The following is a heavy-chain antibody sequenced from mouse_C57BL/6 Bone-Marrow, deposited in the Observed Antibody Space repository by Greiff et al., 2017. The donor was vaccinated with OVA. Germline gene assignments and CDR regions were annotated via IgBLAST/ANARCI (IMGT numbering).Heavy chain of an antibody. V-gene: IGHV2-6-1*01. J-gene: IGHJ4*01. D-gene: IGHD1-1*01. CDR2: IWSDGST. CDR1: GFSLTSYG. CDR3: ARHQDLLLHDYYAMDY. Sequence: QVQLKESGPGLVAPSQSLSITCTVSGFSLTSYGVHWVRQPPGKGLEWLVVIWSDGSTTYNSALKSRLSISKDNSKSQVFLKMNSLQTDDTAMYYCARHQDLLLHDYYAMDYWGQGTSVTVSS.